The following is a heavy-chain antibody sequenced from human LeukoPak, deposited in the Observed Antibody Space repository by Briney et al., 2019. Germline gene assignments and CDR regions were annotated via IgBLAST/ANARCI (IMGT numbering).Heavy chain of an antibody. Sequence: GESLKISCKGSGYSFTNYWIGWVRQMPGKGLEWMGIIYPGDTDIRYSPSFQGQVTISADKSITTAYLQWSSLKASDTAMYYCARLSGIYYDSSGYFGDYWGQGTLVTVSS. D-gene: IGHD3-22*01. CDR1: GYSFTNYW. J-gene: IGHJ4*02. V-gene: IGHV5-51*01. CDR2: IYPGDTDI. CDR3: ARLSGIYYDSSGYFGDY.